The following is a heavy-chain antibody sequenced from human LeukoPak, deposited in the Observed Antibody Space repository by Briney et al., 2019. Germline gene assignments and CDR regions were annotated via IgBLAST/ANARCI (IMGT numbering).Heavy chain of an antibody. V-gene: IGHV3-15*05. D-gene: IGHD2-21*01. J-gene: IGHJ4*02. CDR2: IKSKGGGGTA. CDR1: GIIFSDAW. CDR3: SKDIPHTEAWALN. Sequence: PGGSLRLSCTASGIIFSDAWMTWVRQAPGKGPEWVGRIKSKGGGGTADYGSPVKGRFTISRDDSKKTIYLQMNSLKIDDTAVYYCSKDIPHTEAWALNWGQGVLVTVSS.